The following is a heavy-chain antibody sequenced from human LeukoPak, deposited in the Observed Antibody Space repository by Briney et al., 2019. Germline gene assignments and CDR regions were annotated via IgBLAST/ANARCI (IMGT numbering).Heavy chain of an antibody. V-gene: IGHV4-4*07. Sequence: SETLSLTCTVSGSSISNYYWSWIRQPAGKGLEWIGRIYSTGDTNYNPSLNSRVTMSVDTSKNQFSLKLSSVTAADTAVYYCARDGEIYYYGMDVWGQGTTVTVSS. D-gene: IGHD3-10*01. CDR3: ARDGEIYYYGMDV. CDR2: IYSTGDT. CDR1: GSSISNYY. J-gene: IGHJ6*02.